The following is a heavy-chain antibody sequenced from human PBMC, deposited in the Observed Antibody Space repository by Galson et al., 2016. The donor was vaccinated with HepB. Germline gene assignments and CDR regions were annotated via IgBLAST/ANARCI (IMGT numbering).Heavy chain of an antibody. CDR1: GFTLRTYA. Sequence: SLRLSCAASGFTLRTYAMSWVRQAPGKGLEWVSAITDDGSNTYYADSVKGRFTISRDTSKNTLYLQMNSLRAEDTAVYFCAKDYGDCSGGRCYSPTLFDSWGQGTLVTVSS. J-gene: IGHJ4*02. CDR3: AKDYGDCSGGRCYSPTLFDS. V-gene: IGHV3-23*01. D-gene: IGHD2-15*01. CDR2: ITDDGSNT.